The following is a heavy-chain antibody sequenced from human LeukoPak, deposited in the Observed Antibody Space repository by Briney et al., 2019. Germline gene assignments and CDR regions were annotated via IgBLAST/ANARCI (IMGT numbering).Heavy chain of an antibody. CDR2: IYSGGST. Sequence: PGGSLRPSCAASGFTVSSNYMSWVRQAPGKGLEWVSVIYSGGSTYYADSVKGRFTISRDNSKNTLYLQMNSLRAEDTAVYYCAREGFMGAFDIWGQGTMVTVSS. V-gene: IGHV3-53*01. CDR1: GFTVSSNY. J-gene: IGHJ3*02. CDR3: AREGFMGAFDI. D-gene: IGHD3-16*01.